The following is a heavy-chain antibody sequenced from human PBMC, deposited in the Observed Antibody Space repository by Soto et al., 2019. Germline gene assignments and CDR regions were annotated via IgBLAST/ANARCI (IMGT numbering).Heavy chain of an antibody. CDR1: GYTFTSYG. CDR3: ARGVPAKDTSIAAAGSYYYYYYMDV. D-gene: IGHD6-13*01. V-gene: IGHV1-18*01. J-gene: IGHJ6*03. Sequence: GSSVKLSCKASGYTFTSYGISWVRQAPGQGLEWMGWISAYNGNTNYAQKLQGRVTMTTDTSTSTAYMELRSLRSDDTAVYYCARGVPAKDTSIAAAGSYYYYYYMDVWGKGTTVTVSS. CDR2: ISAYNGNT.